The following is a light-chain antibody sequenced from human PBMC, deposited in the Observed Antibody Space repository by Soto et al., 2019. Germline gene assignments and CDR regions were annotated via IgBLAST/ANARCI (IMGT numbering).Light chain of an antibody. V-gene: IGKV3-11*01. Sequence: EIVLTQSPGTLSLSPGERATLSCRASQSVSSYLAWYQQKPGQAPRLLIYDASNRATGIPARFSGSGSGTDFTLTISSLQSDDFAVYLCQQYRNWPLTFGGGTKVDI. J-gene: IGKJ4*01. CDR1: QSVSSY. CDR2: DAS. CDR3: QQYRNWPLT.